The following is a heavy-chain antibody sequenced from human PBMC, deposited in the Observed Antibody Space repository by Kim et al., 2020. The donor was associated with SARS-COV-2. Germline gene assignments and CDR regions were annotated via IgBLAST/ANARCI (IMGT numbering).Heavy chain of an antibody. D-gene: IGHD6-6*01. V-gene: IGHV4-34*01. CDR3: ARGKQLADDY. J-gene: IGHJ4*02. Sequence: STNYNPSLKSRVPISVDTSKNQFSLKLSSVTAADTAVYYCARGKQLADDYWGQGTLVTVSS. CDR2: ST.